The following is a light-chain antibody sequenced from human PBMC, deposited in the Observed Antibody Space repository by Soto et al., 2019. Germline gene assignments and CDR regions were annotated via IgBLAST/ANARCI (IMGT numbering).Light chain of an antibody. CDR2: EVS. J-gene: IGLJ1*01. CDR1: SSDVGSYNY. Sequence: QSALTQPPSASGSPGQSVTISCTGTSSDVGSYNYVSWYQQHPGRPPKLMIYEVSKRPSGVPDRFSGSKSGNTASLTVSGLQAEDEADYYCSSYAGSTHYVFGPGTKLTVL. V-gene: IGLV2-8*01. CDR3: SSYAGSTHYV.